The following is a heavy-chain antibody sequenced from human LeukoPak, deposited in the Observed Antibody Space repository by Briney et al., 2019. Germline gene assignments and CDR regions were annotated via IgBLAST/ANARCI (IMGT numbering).Heavy chain of an antibody. CDR2: INHSGST. J-gene: IGHJ6*03. CDR1: GGSFSGYY. D-gene: IGHD4-23*01. CDR3: ATVDGGIMWEYYYMDV. Sequence: KPSETLSLTGAVYGGSFSGYYWSWIRQHPGKGLECIGEINHSGSTNYNPSLKSRVTISVDTSKNQFSLKLSSVTAADTAVYYCATVDGGIMWEYYYMDVWGKGTTVTISS. V-gene: IGHV4-34*01.